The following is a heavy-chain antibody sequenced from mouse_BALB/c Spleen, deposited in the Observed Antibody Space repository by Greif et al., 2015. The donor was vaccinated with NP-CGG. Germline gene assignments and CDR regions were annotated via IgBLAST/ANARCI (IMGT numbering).Heavy chain of an antibody. D-gene: IGHD2-14*01. V-gene: IGHV5-4*02. CDR1: GFTFSDYY. CDR3: ARGAPSYYRYDWYFDV. CDR2: ISDGGSYT. J-gene: IGHJ1*01. Sequence: EVQVVESGGGLVKPGGSLKLSCAASGFTFSDYYMYWVRQTPEKRLEWVATISDGGSYTYYPDSVKGRFTISRDNAKNNLYLQMSSLKSEDTAMYYCARGAPSYYRYDWYFDVWGAGTTVTVSS.